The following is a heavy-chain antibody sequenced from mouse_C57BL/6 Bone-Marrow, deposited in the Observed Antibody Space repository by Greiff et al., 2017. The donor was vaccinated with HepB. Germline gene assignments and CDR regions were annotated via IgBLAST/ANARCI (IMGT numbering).Heavy chain of an antibody. V-gene: IGHV7-3*01. CDR3: ARLPDYYGSSSYAMDY. J-gene: IGHJ4*01. CDR1: GFTFTDYY. CDR2: IRNKANGYTT. D-gene: IGHD1-1*01. Sequence: DVQLVESGGGLVQPGGSLSLSCAASGFTFTDYYMSWVRQPPGKALEWLGFIRNKANGYTTEYSASVKGRFTISRDNSQSILYLQMNALRAEDSATYYCARLPDYYGSSSYAMDYSGQGTSVTVSS.